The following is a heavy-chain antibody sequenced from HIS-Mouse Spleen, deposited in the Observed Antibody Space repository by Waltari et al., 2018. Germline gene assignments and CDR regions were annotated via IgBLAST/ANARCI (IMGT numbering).Heavy chain of an antibody. D-gene: IGHD1-26*01. CDR3: ARGALRGSYYWGEYFQH. CDR1: GGSFSGYY. V-gene: IGHV4-34*01. J-gene: IGHJ1*01. Sequence: QVQLQQWGAGLLKPSETLSLTCAVYGGSFSGYYWSWIRQPPGKGLEWIGEINHSGSPNYNPSLKSRVTIAVDTSKNQFSLKLSSVTAADTAVYYCARGALRGSYYWGEYFQHWGQGTLVTVSS. CDR2: INHSGSP.